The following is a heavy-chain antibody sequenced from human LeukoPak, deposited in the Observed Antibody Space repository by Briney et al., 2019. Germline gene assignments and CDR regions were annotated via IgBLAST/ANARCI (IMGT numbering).Heavy chain of an antibody. Sequence: PGGSLRLSCAASGFTFSSYSMNWVRQAPGKGLEWVSSISSSSSYMYYADSVKGRFTISRDNAKNSLYLQMNSLRAEDTAVYYCAKGTYYDFWSGYDAFDIWGQGTMVTVSS. CDR2: ISSSSSYM. D-gene: IGHD3-3*01. J-gene: IGHJ3*02. V-gene: IGHV3-21*01. CDR1: GFTFSSYS. CDR3: AKGTYYDFWSGYDAFDI.